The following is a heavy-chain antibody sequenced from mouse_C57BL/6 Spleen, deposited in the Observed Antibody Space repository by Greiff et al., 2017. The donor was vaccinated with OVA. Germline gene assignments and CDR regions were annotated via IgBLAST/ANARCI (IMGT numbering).Heavy chain of an antibody. Sequence: DVKLVESEGGLVQPGSSMKLSCTASGFTFSDYYMAWVRQVPEKGLEWVANINYDGSSTYYLDSLKSRFIISRDNAKNILYLQMSSLKSEDTATYYCARGFYDGYYGFAYWGQGTLVTVSA. CDR1: GFTFSDYY. J-gene: IGHJ3*01. V-gene: IGHV5-16*01. CDR2: INYDGSST. D-gene: IGHD2-3*01. CDR3: ARGFYDGYYGFAY.